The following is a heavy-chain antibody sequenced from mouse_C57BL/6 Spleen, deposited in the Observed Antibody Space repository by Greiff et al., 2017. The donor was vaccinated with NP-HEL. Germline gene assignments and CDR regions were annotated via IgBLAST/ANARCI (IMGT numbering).Heavy chain of an antibody. CDR2: IDPSDSYT. D-gene: IGHD1-1*01. Sequence: QVQLQQPGAELVKPGASVKLSCKASGYTFTSYWMQWVKQRPGQGLEWIGEIDPSDSYTNYNQKFKGKATLTVDTSSSTAYMQLSSLTSEDSAVYYCARRYYGSNEDFDVWGTGTTVTVSS. V-gene: IGHV1-50*01. CDR1: GYTFTSYW. J-gene: IGHJ1*03. CDR3: ARRYYGSNEDFDV.